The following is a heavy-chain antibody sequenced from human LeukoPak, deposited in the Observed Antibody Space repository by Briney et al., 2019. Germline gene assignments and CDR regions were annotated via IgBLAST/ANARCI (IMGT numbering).Heavy chain of an antibody. D-gene: IGHD3/OR15-3a*01. Sequence: GGSLRLSCAASGLTFSSYAMSWVRQAPGKGLEWGSGISGSGGKTYYADSVKGRFTISRDNFKNTLYLQMNSLRAEDTAVYYCAKDWTGTKPFDLCGRGTLVTVSS. CDR3: AKDWTGTKPFDL. V-gene: IGHV3-23*01. CDR2: ISGSGGKT. J-gene: IGHJ2*01. CDR1: GLTFSSYA.